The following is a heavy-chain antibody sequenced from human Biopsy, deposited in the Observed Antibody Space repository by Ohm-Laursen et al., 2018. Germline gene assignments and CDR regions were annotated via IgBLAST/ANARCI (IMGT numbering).Heavy chain of an antibody. CDR3: ARGYSRRVSIFEASIYWFDT. D-gene: IGHD6-6*01. CDR1: GYSFSTYD. V-gene: IGHV1-8*01. J-gene: IGHJ5*02. CDR2: MIPSSGKT. Sequence: ASVKVSCKASGYSFSTYDVNWVRQVRGQGLEWMGWMIPSSGKTGYAQRFQGRVTLTMNTSISTAYMELSGLRSEDTAVYFCARGYSRRVSIFEASIYWFDTWGQGTLVTVSS.